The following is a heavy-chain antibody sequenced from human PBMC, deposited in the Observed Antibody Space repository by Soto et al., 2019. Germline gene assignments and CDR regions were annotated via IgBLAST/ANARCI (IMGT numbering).Heavy chain of an antibody. Sequence: QVQLQESGPGLVKPSETLSLTCSVSGGSISSSYWSWIRQPPGKGLEWIGYIYYSGSTYYNPSLKSRVTISVDTSKNQFSLKLSSVTAADTAVYYCARASLQYGSGSYPFDYWGQGTLVTVSS. CDR3: ARASLQYGSGSYPFDY. V-gene: IGHV4-59*01. D-gene: IGHD3-10*01. CDR1: GGSISSSY. CDR2: IYYSGST. J-gene: IGHJ4*02.